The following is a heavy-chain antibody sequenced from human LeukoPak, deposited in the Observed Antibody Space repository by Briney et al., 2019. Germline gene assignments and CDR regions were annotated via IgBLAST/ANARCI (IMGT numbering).Heavy chain of an antibody. J-gene: IGHJ4*02. CDR2: IRDNGAMA. CDR3: EVTGWTEIIDN. CDR1: GITFSSHA. Sequence: TGGSLRLSCSASGITFSSHAMHWVRQAPGKGLEYVSAIRDNGAMAFYADSVKGRFTISRDNSKKTLYIQMRCVRGAGTAVYDCEVTGWTEIIDNWGQGTLATVSS. V-gene: IGHV3-64D*06. D-gene: IGHD6-19*01.